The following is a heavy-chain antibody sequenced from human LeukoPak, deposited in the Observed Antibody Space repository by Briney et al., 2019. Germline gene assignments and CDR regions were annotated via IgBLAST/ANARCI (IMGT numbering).Heavy chain of an antibody. CDR3: ARGARDTAMVRGNYFDY. CDR2: IKQDGSEK. J-gene: IGHJ4*02. Sequence: GGSLRLSCAASGFTFSSYWMSWVRQAPGKGLEWVANIKQDGSEKYYVDSVKGRLTISRDNAKNSLYLQMNSLRAEDTAVYYCARGARDTAMVRGNYFDYWGQGTLVTVSS. D-gene: IGHD5-18*01. V-gene: IGHV3-7*03. CDR1: GFTFSSYW.